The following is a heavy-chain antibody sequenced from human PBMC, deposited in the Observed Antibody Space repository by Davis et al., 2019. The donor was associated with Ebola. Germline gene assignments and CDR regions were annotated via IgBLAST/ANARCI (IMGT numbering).Heavy chain of an antibody. D-gene: IGHD2-21*01. CDR1: GFIFSNFD. Sequence: GESLKISCAASGFIFSNFDMSWVRHVPGKGLEWVSTSSASEGRTHYSDSVRGRFTISRDNSKDTLFLQMNSLRAEDTAEYYCAKEVASATLLLLGPSDCYFDYWGQGTLVTVSS. CDR2: SSASEGRT. V-gene: IGHV3-23*01. J-gene: IGHJ4*02. CDR3: AKEVASATLLLLGPSDCYFDY.